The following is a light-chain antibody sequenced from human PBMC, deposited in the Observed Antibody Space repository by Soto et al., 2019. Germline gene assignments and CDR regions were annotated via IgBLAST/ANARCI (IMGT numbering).Light chain of an antibody. CDR3: QQYGSSPLT. CDR1: QSVRSRY. V-gene: IGKV3-20*01. J-gene: IGKJ4*01. Sequence: EVVLTQSPGTLSLSPGERAILSCRASQSVRSRYLAWYQQRPGQAPRLLIYEASNRATGIPDRFSGSGSGTDFTLTISRLESEDFAVYFCQQYGSSPLTFGGGTKVDIK. CDR2: EAS.